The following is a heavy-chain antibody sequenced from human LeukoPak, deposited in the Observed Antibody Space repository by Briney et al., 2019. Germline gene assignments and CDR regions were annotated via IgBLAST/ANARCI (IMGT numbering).Heavy chain of an antibody. CDR3: ARLAGLEWLLGYYFDY. CDR1: GYSFTSYW. D-gene: IGHD3-3*01. V-gene: IGHV5-51*01. CDR2: IYPGDSDT. Sequence: GESLKISCKGSGYSFTSYWIGWVRQMPGKGLEWMGIIYPGDSDTRYSPSFQGQVTISADKSISTAYLQWSSLKASDTAMYYCARLAGLEWLLGYYFDYWGQGTLVTVSS. J-gene: IGHJ4*02.